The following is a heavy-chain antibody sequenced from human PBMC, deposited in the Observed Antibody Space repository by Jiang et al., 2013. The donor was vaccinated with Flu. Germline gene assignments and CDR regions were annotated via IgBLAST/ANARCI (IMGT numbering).Heavy chain of an antibody. CDR1: GFTFSNYW. CDR2: IKQDGSEI. Sequence: RLSCAASGFTFSNYWMHWVRQASREGGVEWVANIKQDGSEIYYVDSVKGRFTISRDNAKNSLYLQMNSLRAEDTAVYYCARRYFDYWGQGTLVTVSS. CDR3: ARRYFDY. V-gene: IGHV3-7*01. J-gene: IGHJ4*02.